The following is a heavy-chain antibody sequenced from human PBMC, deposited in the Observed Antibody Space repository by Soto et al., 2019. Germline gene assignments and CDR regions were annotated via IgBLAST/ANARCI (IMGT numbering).Heavy chain of an antibody. CDR3: ARAGLGGSGVVIMPDYYYYGMDV. D-gene: IGHD3-3*01. CDR1: GYTFTGYY. V-gene: IGHV1-2*04. J-gene: IGHJ6*02. CDR2: INPNSGGT. Sequence: ASVKVSCKASGYTFTGYYMHWVRQAPGQGLEWIGWINPNSGGTNYAQKFQGWVTMTRDTSISTAYMELSRLRSDDTAVDYCARAGLGGSGVVIMPDYYYYGMDVWGQGTTVTVSS.